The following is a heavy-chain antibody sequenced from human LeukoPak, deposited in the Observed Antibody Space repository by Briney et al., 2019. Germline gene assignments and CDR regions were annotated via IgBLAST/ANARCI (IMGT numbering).Heavy chain of an antibody. CDR2: INPHSGGT. D-gene: IGHD2-2*01. CDR1: GYTFTGYH. Sequence: ASVMVSCKASGYTFTGYHIHWVRQAPGQGLEWMGWINPHSGGTNYAQKFQGRVTMTRDTSISTAYMDLTRLRSDDTAVYYCARGHCSTTTCFAVDFWGQGTLVTVSS. J-gene: IGHJ4*01. V-gene: IGHV1-2*02. CDR3: ARGHCSTTTCFAVDF.